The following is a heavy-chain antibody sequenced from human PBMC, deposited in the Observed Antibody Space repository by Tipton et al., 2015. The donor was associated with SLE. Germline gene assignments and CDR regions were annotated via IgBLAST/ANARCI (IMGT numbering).Heavy chain of an antibody. CDR1: GGSFSGYY. CDR3: AVGYCSGGSCYSGGWFDP. D-gene: IGHD2-15*01. V-gene: IGHV4-34*01. CDR2: INHSGST. Sequence: TLSLTCAVCGGSFSGYYWSWIRQPPGKGLEWIGEINHSGSTNYNPSLKSRVTISVDTSKNQFSLKLGFVTAADTAVYYCAVGYCSGGSCYSGGWFDPWGQGTLVTVSS. J-gene: IGHJ5*02.